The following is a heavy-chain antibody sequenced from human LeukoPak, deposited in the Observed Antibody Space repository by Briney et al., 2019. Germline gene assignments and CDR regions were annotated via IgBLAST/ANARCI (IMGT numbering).Heavy chain of an antibody. Sequence: GGSLRLSCAASGFTFDDYAMHWVRQAPGKGLEWVSGISWNSGSIGYADSVKGRFTISRDNAKNSLYLQMNSLRAEDTALYYCAKEEGGSGYLYWYFDLWGRGTLVTVSS. CDR2: ISWNSGSI. CDR1: GFTFDDYA. V-gene: IGHV3-9*01. CDR3: AKEEGGSGYLYWYFDL. D-gene: IGHD3-22*01. J-gene: IGHJ2*01.